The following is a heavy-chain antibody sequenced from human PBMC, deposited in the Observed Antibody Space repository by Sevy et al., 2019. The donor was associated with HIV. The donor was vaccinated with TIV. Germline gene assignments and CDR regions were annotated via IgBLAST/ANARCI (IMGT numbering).Heavy chain of an antibody. Sequence: ASVKVSCKASGYTFTSYGISWVRQAPGQGLEWMGWISAYNGSTNYAQKLQGRVTMTTDTSTSTAYMELRSLRSDDTAVYYCARESFGWELIPFDAFDIWGQGTMVTVSS. CDR3: ARESFGWELIPFDAFDI. J-gene: IGHJ3*02. V-gene: IGHV1-18*01. D-gene: IGHD1-26*01. CDR2: ISAYNGST. CDR1: GYTFTSYG.